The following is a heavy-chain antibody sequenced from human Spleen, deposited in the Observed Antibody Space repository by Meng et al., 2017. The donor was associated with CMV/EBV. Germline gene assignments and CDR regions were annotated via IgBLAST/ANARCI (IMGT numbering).Heavy chain of an antibody. J-gene: IGHJ6*02. Sequence: GESLKISCAASGFTFSNYAMSWVRQAPGKGLEWVSGISGSGGSTYYADSVRGRFTISRDNSKNTLYLQMNSLRAEDTAVYYCAREVVGSTSPWDYYSMDVWGQGTTVTVSS. D-gene: IGHD2-2*01. CDR3: AREVVGSTSPWDYYSMDV. V-gene: IGHV3-23*01. CDR2: ISGSGGST. CDR1: GFTFSNYA.